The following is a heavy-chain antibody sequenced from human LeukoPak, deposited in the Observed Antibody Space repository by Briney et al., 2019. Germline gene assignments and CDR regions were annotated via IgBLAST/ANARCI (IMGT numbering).Heavy chain of an antibody. CDR3: ARGSSSYYDFWSGYFRDPTHFDY. CDR1: GGSFSGYY. V-gene: IGHV4-34*01. D-gene: IGHD3-3*01. CDR2: VNHSGST. Sequence: KPSETLSLTCAVYGGSFSGYYWSWIHQPPGKGLEWIGEVNHSGSTNYNPSLKSRVTISVDTSKNQFSLKLSSVTAADTAVYYCARGSSSYYDFWSGYFRDPTHFDYWGQGTLVTVSS. J-gene: IGHJ4*02.